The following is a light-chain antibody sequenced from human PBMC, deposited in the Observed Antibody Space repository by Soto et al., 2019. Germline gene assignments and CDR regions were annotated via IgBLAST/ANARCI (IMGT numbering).Light chain of an antibody. Sequence: EIVLTQSPATLSLSPGERATLSCRASQSVSSYLAWYQQKPGQAPRLLIYDASNRATGIPARFSGSGSGTDFTLTISSLDPEDFAVYYCQQRSNFITFGQGTRLDIK. CDR3: QQRSNFIT. J-gene: IGKJ5*01. CDR1: QSVSSY. CDR2: DAS. V-gene: IGKV3-11*01.